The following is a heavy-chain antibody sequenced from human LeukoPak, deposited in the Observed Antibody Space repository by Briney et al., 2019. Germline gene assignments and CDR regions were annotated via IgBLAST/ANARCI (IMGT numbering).Heavy chain of an antibody. CDR2: IYYSGST. Sequence: RSSETLSLTCTVSGDSISSGRYYWGWVRQPPGKGLEWIGSIYYSGSTYYNPSLKSRVTISVDTSKNQFSLKLSSVTAADTAVYYCARGLRTVEQQPGTNWFDPWGQGTLVTVSS. CDR3: ARGLRTVEQQPGTNWFDP. J-gene: IGHJ5*02. CDR1: GDSISSGRYY. V-gene: IGHV4-39*01. D-gene: IGHD6-13*01.